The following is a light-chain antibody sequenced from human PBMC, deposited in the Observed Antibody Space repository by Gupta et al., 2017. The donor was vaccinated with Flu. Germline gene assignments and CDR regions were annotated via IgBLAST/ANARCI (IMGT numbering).Light chain of an antibody. CDR3: QQYKTWPLT. J-gene: IGKJ4*01. CDR2: GAS. CDR1: ENVGSD. V-gene: IGKV3D-15*01. Sequence: ETVMTQSPGTLSVSPGETATLSCRANENVGSDLAWYQQKPGQPPRLVMHGASARATGIPVRFSGTASGTEFTLIISSLHSEDFALYFCQQYKTWPLTSGGGTKVEIK.